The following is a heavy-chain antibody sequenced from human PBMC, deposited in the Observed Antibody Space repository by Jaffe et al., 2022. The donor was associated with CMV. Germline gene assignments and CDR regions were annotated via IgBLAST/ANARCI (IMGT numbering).Heavy chain of an antibody. D-gene: IGHD2-21*01. J-gene: IGHJ4*02. V-gene: IGHV4-61*08. CDR1: DGAINEYY. CDR2: IYYRGGT. Sequence: QVQLQESGPGLVKPSETLSLTCSVSAGTVSDGAINEYYWSWIRQPPGKGLEWIGYIYYRGGTNYNPSLKSRVTISLDTSKNQFSLRLTSVTTADTAVYYCAQWGCGGQCYNFDHWGQGILVTVSS. CDR3: AQWGCGGQCYNFDH.